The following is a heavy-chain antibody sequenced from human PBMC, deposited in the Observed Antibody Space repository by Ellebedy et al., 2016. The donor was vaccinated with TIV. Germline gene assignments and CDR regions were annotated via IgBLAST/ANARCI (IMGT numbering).Heavy chain of an antibody. J-gene: IGHJ4*02. CDR1: GYTFTHYG. V-gene: IGHV1-18*04. CDR2: INPYNGNT. Sequence: AASVKVSCKASGYTFTHYGISWVRQAPGQGLEWMGWINPYNGNTTYAQKYQGRVTMTTDSSTRTSYMELRSLRSDDTAVYYCARNGSGSPTFDYWGQGTLVTVSS. CDR3: ARNGSGSPTFDY. D-gene: IGHD3-10*01.